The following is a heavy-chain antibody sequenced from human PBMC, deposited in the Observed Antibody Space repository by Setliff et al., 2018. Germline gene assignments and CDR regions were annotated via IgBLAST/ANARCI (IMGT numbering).Heavy chain of an antibody. CDR3: ARVSQYSSGWYYYYYGMDV. Sequence: SETLSLTCSVSGGSISSSSYYWGWIRQPPGKGLEWIGSMYYSGSTYYNPSLKSRVTISVDTSKNQFSLKLSSVTAADTAVYYCARVSQYSSGWYYYYYGMDVWGQGTTVTVSS. CDR2: MYYSGST. V-gene: IGHV4-39*07. CDR1: GGSISSSSYY. J-gene: IGHJ6*02. D-gene: IGHD6-19*01.